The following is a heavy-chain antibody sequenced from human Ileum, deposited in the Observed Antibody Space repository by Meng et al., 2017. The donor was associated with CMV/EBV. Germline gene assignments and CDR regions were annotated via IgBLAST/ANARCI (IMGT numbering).Heavy chain of an antibody. CDR3: ARIGIYSVFDP. Sequence: SETLSLTCTVSGVSIGSYYWSWIRQPPGKELEWIGFIFYTGSTNYNPSLKSRVAISIDTSKNQSSLNLTSVTAADTAVYYCARIGIYSVFDPWGQGTQVTVSS. CDR2: IFYTGST. CDR1: GVSIGSYY. J-gene: IGHJ5*02. V-gene: IGHV4-59*03. D-gene: IGHD1-14*01.